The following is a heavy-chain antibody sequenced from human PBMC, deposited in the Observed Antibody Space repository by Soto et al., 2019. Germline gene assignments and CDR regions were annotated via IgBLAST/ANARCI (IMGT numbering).Heavy chain of an antibody. J-gene: IGHJ6*03. CDR2: INHSGST. CDR3: ARGRNCTNGVCRRYYYYYYMDV. CDR1: GGSFSGYY. D-gene: IGHD2-8*01. Sequence: PSETLSLTCAVYGGSFSGYYWSWIRQPPGKGLEWIGEINHSGSTNYNSSLKSRVTISVDTSKNQFSLKLSSVTAADTAVYYCARGRNCTNGVCRRYYYYYYMDVWGKGTTVTVSS. V-gene: IGHV4-34*01.